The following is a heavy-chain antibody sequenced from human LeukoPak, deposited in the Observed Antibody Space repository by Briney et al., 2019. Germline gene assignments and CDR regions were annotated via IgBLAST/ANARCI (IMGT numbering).Heavy chain of an antibody. CDR1: GGSFSGYY. Sequence: SETLSLTCAVYGGSFSGYYWSWIRQPAGRGLEWIGRIYISGSSNYNPSLKSRVTMSVDTSKNQFSLKLSSVTAADTAVYYCARGSSSSTRKSLHYYYYYYIDVWGKGTTVTISS. CDR3: ARGSSSSTRKSLHYYYYYYIDV. D-gene: IGHD2-2*01. V-gene: IGHV4-59*10. CDR2: IYISGSS. J-gene: IGHJ6*03.